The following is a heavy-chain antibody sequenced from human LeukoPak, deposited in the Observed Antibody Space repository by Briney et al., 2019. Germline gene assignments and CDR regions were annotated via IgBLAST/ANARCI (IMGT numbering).Heavy chain of an antibody. Sequence: GGSLRLSCAASGFTVSSNYMSWVRQAPGKGLEWVSVIYSGGSTYYADSMRGQFTISRDNSQNMLNLQMRGLTPEDTAVYYCAKALVPSTTGEYYFDYWGQGTLVIVSS. V-gene: IGHV3-53*01. CDR1: GFTVSSNY. D-gene: IGHD7-27*01. CDR2: IYSGGST. J-gene: IGHJ4*02. CDR3: AKALVPSTTGEYYFDY.